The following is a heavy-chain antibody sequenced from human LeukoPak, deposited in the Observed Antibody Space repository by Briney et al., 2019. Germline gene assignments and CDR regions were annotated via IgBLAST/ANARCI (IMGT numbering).Heavy chain of an antibody. V-gene: IGHV1-69*13. J-gene: IGHJ4*02. Sequence: SVKVSCKASGGTFSSYGISWVRQAPGQGLEWMGGIIPIFGKGNYAQKFQGRVTITADESTSTAYMELSSLRSEDTSIYYCVCGRAWLHYDYWGQGTLVTVSS. D-gene: IGHD2-21*01. CDR1: GGTFSSYG. CDR3: VCGRAWLHYDY. CDR2: IIPIFGKG.